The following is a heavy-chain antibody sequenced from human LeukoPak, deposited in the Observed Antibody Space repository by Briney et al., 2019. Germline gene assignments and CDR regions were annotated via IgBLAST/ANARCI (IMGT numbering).Heavy chain of an antibody. CDR3: ARVPIVGGFYYYYAMDV. D-gene: IGHD1-26*01. J-gene: IGHJ6*02. V-gene: IGHV4-39*07. Sequence: SETLSLTCTVSGGSISSSSYYWGWIRQPPGKGLEWIGSIYYSGSTYYNPSLKSRVTISVDTSKNQFSLKLSSVTAADTAVYYCARVPIVGGFYYYYAMDVWGQGTTVTVSS. CDR1: GGSISSSSYY. CDR2: IYYSGST.